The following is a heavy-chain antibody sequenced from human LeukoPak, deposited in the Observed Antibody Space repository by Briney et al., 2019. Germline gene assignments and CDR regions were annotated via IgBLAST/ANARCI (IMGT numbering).Heavy chain of an antibody. D-gene: IGHD6-19*01. J-gene: IGHJ4*02. CDR1: GYTFSTYG. V-gene: IGHV1-18*01. CDR2: ISTHKENT. Sequence: ASVKVSCKASGYTFSTYGISWVRQAPGQGLEWMGWISTHKENTEYAQKFQGRVTMTTDTSTSTAYMELRSLRSDDTAVYYCAKDPPHSSGPNSPCFEFWGQGTLVTVSS. CDR3: AKDPPHSSGPNSPCFEF.